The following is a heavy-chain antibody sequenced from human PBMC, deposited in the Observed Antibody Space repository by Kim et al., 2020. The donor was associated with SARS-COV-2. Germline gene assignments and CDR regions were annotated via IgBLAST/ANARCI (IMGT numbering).Heavy chain of an antibody. CDR3: ARGSRAGDYYYGMDV. V-gene: IGHV4-59*01. J-gene: IGHJ6*02. CDR2: IYYSGST. Sequence: SETLSLTCTVSGGSISSYYWSWIRQPPGKGLEWIGYIYYSGSTNYNPSLKSRVTISVDTSKNQFSLKLSSVTAADTAVYYCARGSRAGDYYYGMDVWGQG. CDR1: GGSISSYY.